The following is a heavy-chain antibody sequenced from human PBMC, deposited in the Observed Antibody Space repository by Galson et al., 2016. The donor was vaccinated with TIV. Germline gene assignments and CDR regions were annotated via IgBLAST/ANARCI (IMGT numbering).Heavy chain of an antibody. J-gene: IGHJ3*02. V-gene: IGHV6-1*01. D-gene: IGHD2-2*01. CDR3: TRAAGKNGASCYATCETFDI. Sequence: CAISGDSVSSDSAAWNWVRQSPSRGLEWLGRTYYRSRWYYDYKVSVKSRITINPDTSKNQFSLQLNSVTPGDTAVYYCTRAAGKNGASCYATCETFDIWGQGTIVTVSS. CDR2: TYYRSRWYY. CDR1: GDSVSSDSAA.